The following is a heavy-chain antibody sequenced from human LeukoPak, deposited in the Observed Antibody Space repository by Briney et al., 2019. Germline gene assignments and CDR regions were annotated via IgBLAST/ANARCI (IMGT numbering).Heavy chain of an antibody. CDR2: IYSGGST. V-gene: IGHV3-53*01. CDR3: ARVPPGGYYMDV. J-gene: IGHJ6*03. CDR1: GFTVSSNY. Sequence: PGGTLRLSCAASGFTVSSNYMSWVRQAPGKGLEWVSVIYSGGSTYYADSVKGRFTISRDNSKNTLYLQMNSLRAEDTAVYYCARVPPGGYYMDVWGKGTTVTISS. D-gene: IGHD3-16*01.